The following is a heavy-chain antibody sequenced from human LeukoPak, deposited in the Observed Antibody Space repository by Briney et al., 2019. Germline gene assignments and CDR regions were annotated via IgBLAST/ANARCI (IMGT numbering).Heavy chain of an antibody. CDR2: IDHSGST. Sequence: SSETLSLTCAVYGGSFSGYYWSWIRQPPGKGLEWIGEIDHSGSTNYKPSLKSRVTISVDTSKNQFSLKLSSVTAADTAVYYCARADYSSSWSHYYYYMDVWGKGTTVTVSS. CDR1: GGSFSGYY. J-gene: IGHJ6*03. D-gene: IGHD6-13*01. V-gene: IGHV4-34*01. CDR3: ARADYSSSWSHYYYYMDV.